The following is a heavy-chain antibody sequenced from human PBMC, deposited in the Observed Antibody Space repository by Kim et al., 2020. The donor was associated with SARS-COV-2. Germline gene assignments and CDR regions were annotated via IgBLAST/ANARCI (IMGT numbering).Heavy chain of an antibody. J-gene: IGHJ6*02. V-gene: IGHV3-74*01. D-gene: IGHD6-13*01. CDR3: ARDGPYSSSWYLAAGYYYYGMDV. Sequence: GGSLRLSCAASGFTFSSYWMHWVRQAPGKGLVWVSRINSDGSSTSYADSVKGGFTISRDNAKNTLYLQMNSLRAEDTAVYYCARDGPYSSSWYLAAGYYYYGMDVWGQGTTVTVSS. CDR1: GFTFSSYW. CDR2: INSDGSST.